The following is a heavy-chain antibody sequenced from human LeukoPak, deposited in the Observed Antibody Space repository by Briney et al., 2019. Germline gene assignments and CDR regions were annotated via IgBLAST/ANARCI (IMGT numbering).Heavy chain of an antibody. Sequence: ASVKVSCKASGYTFTNYYINWVRQVPGQGLEWMAWISAYNGNTNYAQRLQGRVTLTTDTSTSTAYMELRSLRSDDTAVYYCARGEAQPHDYWGQGTLVTVSS. V-gene: IGHV1-18*01. CDR3: ARGEAQPHDY. D-gene: IGHD2-2*01. CDR2: ISAYNGNT. CDR1: GYTFTNYY. J-gene: IGHJ4*02.